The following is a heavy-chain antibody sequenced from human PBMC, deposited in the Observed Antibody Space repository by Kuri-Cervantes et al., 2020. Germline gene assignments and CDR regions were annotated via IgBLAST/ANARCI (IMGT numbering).Heavy chain of an antibody. CDR3: ARASYDSSGYFY. CDR2: IWYDGSNK. J-gene: IGHJ4*02. CDR1: GFTFSSYG. Sequence: GESLKISCAASGFTFSSYGMHWVRQAPGKGLEWVVVIWYDGSNKYYADSVKGRFTISRDNSKNTLYLQMNSLRDEDTAVYYCARASYDSSGYFYWGQGTLVTVSS. V-gene: IGHV3-33*01. D-gene: IGHD3-22*01.